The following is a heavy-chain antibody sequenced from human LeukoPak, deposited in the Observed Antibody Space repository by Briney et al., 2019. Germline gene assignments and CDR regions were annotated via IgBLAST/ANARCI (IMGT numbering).Heavy chain of an antibody. CDR1: RFTFISFV. V-gene: IGHV3-23*01. CDR2: ISGSGGST. CDR3: AKDRAASWTGCYGAGGFDI. D-gene: IGHD3/OR15-3a*01. Sequence: GGSLRLSCAASRFTFISFVMGWFRQAPGKGLEWVSAISGSGGSTYYADSVKGRFTVSRDNSKNTLYLQMNGLRAEDTAVYYCAKDRAASWTGCYGAGGFDICGQGTMVTVSS. J-gene: IGHJ3*02.